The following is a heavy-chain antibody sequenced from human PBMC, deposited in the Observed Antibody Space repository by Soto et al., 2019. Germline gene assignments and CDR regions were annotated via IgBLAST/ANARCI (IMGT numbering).Heavy chain of an antibody. J-gene: IGHJ4*02. CDR1: GFIFSSYA. CDR3: ARGSSAGEFDY. Sequence: EVQLLESGGGSVQPGGSLRLSCAASGFIFSSYAMGWVRQAPGKGVEWVSAISGRGGTTYYADSVKGRFTISRDNSKNTLYLQMNSLRGQDTAVYYCARGSSAGEFDYWGQGALVTVSS. D-gene: IGHD6-19*01. CDR2: ISGRGGTT. V-gene: IGHV3-23*01.